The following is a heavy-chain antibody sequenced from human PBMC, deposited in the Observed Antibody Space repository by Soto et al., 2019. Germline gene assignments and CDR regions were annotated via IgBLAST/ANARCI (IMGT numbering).Heavy chain of an antibody. Sequence: SVKVSCKASGGTFSSYAISWVRQAPGQGLEWMGGIIPIFGTANYAQKFQGRVTITADESTSTAYMELSSLRSEDTAVYYCASKPQYYYDSSGSNWFDPWGQGTLVTVSS. CDR1: GGTFSSYA. V-gene: IGHV1-69*13. CDR3: ASKPQYYYDSSGSNWFDP. D-gene: IGHD3-22*01. J-gene: IGHJ5*02. CDR2: IIPIFGTA.